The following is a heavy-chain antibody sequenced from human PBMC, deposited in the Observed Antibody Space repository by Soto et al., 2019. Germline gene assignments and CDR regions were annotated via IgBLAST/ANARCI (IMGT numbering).Heavy chain of an antibody. V-gene: IGHV1-8*01. CDR3: ARGTRVVVVAATLMYYFDY. D-gene: IGHD2-15*01. CDR1: GYTFTSYD. J-gene: IGHJ4*02. Sequence: ASVKVSCKASGYTFTSYDINWVRQATAQGLEWMGWMNPNSGNTGYAQKFQGRVTMTRNTSISTAYMELSSLRSEDTAVYYCARGTRVVVVAATLMYYFDYWGQGTLVTVSS. CDR2: MNPNSGNT.